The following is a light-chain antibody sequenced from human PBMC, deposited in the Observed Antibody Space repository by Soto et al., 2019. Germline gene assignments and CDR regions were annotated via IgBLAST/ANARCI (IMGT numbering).Light chain of an antibody. CDR3: LQNGDTPPFT. J-gene: IGKJ3*01. Sequence: EIVLTQSPGTLSLSPGERATLSCRASQSISSSFLAWYQQKPGQAHRLPIYGASSRATGIPDRFSGSGSGTDFTLTISRLEPEDFAVYYCLQNGDTPPFTFGPGTKVDIK. CDR2: GAS. V-gene: IGKV3-20*01. CDR1: QSISSSF.